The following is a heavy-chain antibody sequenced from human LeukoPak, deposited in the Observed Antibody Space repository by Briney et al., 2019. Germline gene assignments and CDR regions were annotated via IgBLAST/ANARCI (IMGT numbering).Heavy chain of an antibody. CDR2: IGVSGSTM. V-gene: IGHV3-48*03. D-gene: IGHD2-2*01. J-gene: IGHJ4*02. CDR3: ARERYGSSTSCPHGDLDY. CDR1: GFTFSSYE. Sequence: GGSLRLSCAASGFTFSSYEMNWVRQAPGKGLEWVSYIGVSGSTMYYAESVKGRFTISRDNAKNSLYLQMNSLRAEDTAVYYCARERYGSSTSCPHGDLDYWGQGTLVSVSS.